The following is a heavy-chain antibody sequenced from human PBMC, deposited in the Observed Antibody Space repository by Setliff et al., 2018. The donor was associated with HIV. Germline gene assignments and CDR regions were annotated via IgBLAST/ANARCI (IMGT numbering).Heavy chain of an antibody. Sequence: SETLSLTCTVSGDSMSSDNYYWSWIRQPAGKGLEWIGRLHLSGDTNYNPSLKSRVTMSIDTSKNQFSLKLSSVTAADTAVYYCARDNSYYYGSGSHYWYGMDVWGQGTTVTVSS. V-gene: IGHV4-61*02. CDR2: LHLSGDT. D-gene: IGHD3-10*01. CDR1: GDSMSSDNYY. J-gene: IGHJ6*01. CDR3: ARDNSYYYGSGSHYWYGMDV.